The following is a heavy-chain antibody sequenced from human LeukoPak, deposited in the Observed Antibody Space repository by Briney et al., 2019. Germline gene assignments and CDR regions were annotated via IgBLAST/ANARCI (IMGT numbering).Heavy chain of an antibody. J-gene: IGHJ4*02. D-gene: IGHD3-22*01. CDR3: ARDLGYYYDSSGYYRAPFFDY. CDR1: GYTFTGYC. CDR2: INPNSGGT. Sequence: GASVKVSCKASGYTFTGYCMHWVRQAPGQGLEWMGWINPNSGGTNYAQKFQGRVTMTRDTSISTAYMELSRLRSDDTAVYYCARDLGYYYDSSGYYRAPFFDYWGQGTLVTVSS. V-gene: IGHV1-2*02.